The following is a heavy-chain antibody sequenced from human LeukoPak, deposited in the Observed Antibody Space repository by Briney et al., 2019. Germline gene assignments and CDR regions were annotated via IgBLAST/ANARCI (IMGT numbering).Heavy chain of an antibody. Sequence: GGSLRLSCAASGFTFSTFAMSWVRQAPGTGLEWVSTITGGGGSTYYADSVKGRFTISRDNSKNTLYLQMNSLRAEDTALYYCAKSSSYSVNSPSAYWGQGTLVTVSS. V-gene: IGHV3-23*01. J-gene: IGHJ4*02. CDR2: ITGGGGST. D-gene: IGHD4-23*01. CDR1: GFTFSTFA. CDR3: AKSSSYSVNSPSAY.